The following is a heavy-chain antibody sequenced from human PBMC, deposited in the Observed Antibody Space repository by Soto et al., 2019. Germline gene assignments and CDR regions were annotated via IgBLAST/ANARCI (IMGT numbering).Heavy chain of an antibody. D-gene: IGHD6-19*01. CDR2: IYYSGST. Sequence: PSETLSLTCTASGGSISSYYWSWIRQPPGKGLEWIGYIYYSGSTNYNPSLKSRVTISVDTSKNQFSLKLSSVTAADTAVYYCARVAGYSSGWQASPLDYWGQGNLVPVS. CDR1: GGSISSYY. J-gene: IGHJ4*02. CDR3: ARVAGYSSGWQASPLDY. V-gene: IGHV4-59*01.